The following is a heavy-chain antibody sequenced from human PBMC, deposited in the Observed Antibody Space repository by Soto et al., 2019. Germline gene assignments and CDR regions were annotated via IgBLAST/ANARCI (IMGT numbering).Heavy chain of an antibody. D-gene: IGHD3-22*01. Sequence: SETLSLTCTVSGGSISSGDYYWSWIRQPPGKGLEWIGYIYYSGSTYYNPSLKSRVTISVDTSKNQFSLKLSSVTAADTAVYYCASSYDSSGYWSAVYWGQGTLVTVSS. J-gene: IGHJ4*02. CDR2: IYYSGST. CDR3: ASSYDSSGYWSAVY. V-gene: IGHV4-30-4*01. CDR1: GGSISSGDYY.